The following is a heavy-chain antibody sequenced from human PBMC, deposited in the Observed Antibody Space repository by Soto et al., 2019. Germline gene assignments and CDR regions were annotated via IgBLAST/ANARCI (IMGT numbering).Heavy chain of an antibody. CDR1: GFTFSSYG. V-gene: IGHV3-30*18. D-gene: IGHD3-10*01. Sequence: GGSLRLSCAASGFTFSSYGMHWVRQAPGKGLEWVAVISYDGSNKYYADSVKGRFTISRDNSKNTLYLQMNSLRAEDTAVYYCAKDQNYGSGSYYEDYYYMDVWGKGTTVTVSS. CDR3: AKDQNYGSGSYYEDYYYMDV. CDR2: ISYDGSNK. J-gene: IGHJ6*03.